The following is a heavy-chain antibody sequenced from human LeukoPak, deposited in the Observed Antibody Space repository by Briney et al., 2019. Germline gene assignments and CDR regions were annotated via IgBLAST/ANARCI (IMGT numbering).Heavy chain of an antibody. Sequence: SETLSLTCTVSGGSISSYYWSWIRQPPGKGLEWIGYIYYSGSTNHNPSLKSRVTISVDTSKNQFSLKLSSVTAPDTAVYYCASTGLRFLEWWRFDYWGQGTLVTVSS. CDR2: IYYSGST. CDR3: ASTGLRFLEWWRFDY. V-gene: IGHV4-59*01. J-gene: IGHJ4*02. CDR1: GGSISSYY. D-gene: IGHD3-3*01.